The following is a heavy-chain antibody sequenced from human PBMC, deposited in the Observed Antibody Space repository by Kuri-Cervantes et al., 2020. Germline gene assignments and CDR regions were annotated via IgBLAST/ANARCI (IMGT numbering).Heavy chain of an antibody. Sequence: ASVKVSCKASGYTFTSYDINWVRQATGQGLEWMGWMNPNSGNTGYAQKFQGRVTITTDESTSTAYMELSSLRSEDTAVYYCARDKGSGYANGAFDIWGQGTMVTVSS. D-gene: IGHD5-12*01. CDR1: GYTFTSYD. J-gene: IGHJ3*02. V-gene: IGHV1-8*03. CDR2: MNPNSGNT. CDR3: ARDKGSGYANGAFDI.